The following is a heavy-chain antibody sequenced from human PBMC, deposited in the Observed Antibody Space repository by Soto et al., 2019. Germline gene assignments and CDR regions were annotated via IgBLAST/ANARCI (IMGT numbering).Heavy chain of an antibody. CDR1: GYSFTSYY. Sequence: QVQLVQSGAEVKKPGASVKISCKASGYSFTSYYMHWVRRAPGQGLEWVGLINPTADSTSYAQKFQGRVTLTWDTSTSTVYMEVSSLRSEDTAMYYCARGWRTYGNYWGQGTLVTVSS. J-gene: IGHJ4*02. D-gene: IGHD3-10*01. CDR2: INPTADST. V-gene: IGHV1-46*01. CDR3: ARGWRTYGNY.